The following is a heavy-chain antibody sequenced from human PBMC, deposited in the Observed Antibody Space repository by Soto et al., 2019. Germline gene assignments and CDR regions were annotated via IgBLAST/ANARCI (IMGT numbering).Heavy chain of an antibody. CDR2: ISYDGSNK. J-gene: IGHJ6*02. V-gene: IGHV3-30*18. CDR1: GLTFSSYG. CDR3: AKDERFGDYGMDV. D-gene: IGHD3-10*01. Sequence: SCAASGLTFSSYGMHWVRQAPGKGLEWVAVISYDGSNKYYADSVKGRFTISRDNSKNTLYLQMNSLRAEDTAVYYCAKDERFGDYGMDVWGQGTTVTVSS.